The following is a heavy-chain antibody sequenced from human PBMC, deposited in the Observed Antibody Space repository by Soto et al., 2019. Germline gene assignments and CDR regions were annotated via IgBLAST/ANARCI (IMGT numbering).Heavy chain of an antibody. CDR3: ARSSPYIVVRKPTGNQDYYGMDV. CDR1: GGTFSNYT. J-gene: IGHJ6*02. D-gene: IGHD2-2*01. V-gene: IGHV1-69*01. Sequence: QVQLVQSGAEVTKPGSSVKVFCKASGGTFSNYTISWVRQALGQGLEWMGGIIPVFGTTDYEQKFQGRVTITADGSTSTAYMKLSSLRSADTAVYYCARSSPYIVVRKPTGNQDYYGMDVWGQGTTVTVSS. CDR2: IIPVFGTT.